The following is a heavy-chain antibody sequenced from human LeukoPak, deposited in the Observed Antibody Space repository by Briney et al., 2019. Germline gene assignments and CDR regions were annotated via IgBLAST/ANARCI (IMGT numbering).Heavy chain of an antibody. CDR1: GFTFSSYG. CDR3: ATVGIQLWIPSDFDY. J-gene: IGHJ4*02. V-gene: IGHV3-30*03. D-gene: IGHD5-18*01. Sequence: GGSLRLSCAASGFTFSSYGMHWVRQAPGKGLEWVAVISYDGSNKYYADSVKGRFTISRDYSKNTLYLQMNSLRAEDTAVYYCATVGIQLWIPSDFDYWGQGTLVTVSS. CDR2: ISYDGSNK.